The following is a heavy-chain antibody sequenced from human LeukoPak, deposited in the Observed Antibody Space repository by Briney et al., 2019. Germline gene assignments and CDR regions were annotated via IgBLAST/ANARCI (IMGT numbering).Heavy chain of an antibody. Sequence: PGGSLRLSCSASGFTFSNYAMHWVHQAPGKGLEYVSAVSGNGGSTYHAESVRGRFSISRDNSKNTLYLQMSSLRVEDTAVYYCVNKEGGGYSRWGQGTLVTVSS. V-gene: IGHV3-64D*06. CDR3: VNKEGGGYSR. J-gene: IGHJ4*02. CDR1: GFTFSNYA. CDR2: VSGNGGST. D-gene: IGHD5-18*01.